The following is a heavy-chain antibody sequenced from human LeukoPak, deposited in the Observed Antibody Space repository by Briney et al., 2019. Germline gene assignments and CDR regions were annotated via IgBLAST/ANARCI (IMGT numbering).Heavy chain of an antibody. Sequence: SVKVSCKASGGTFSSYAISWVRQAPGQGLEWMGGIIPIFGTANYAQKFQGRVTITADESTSTAYMELSSLRAEDTALYYCAKDYQLSRSGWAFDYWGQGTLVTVSS. CDR2: IIPIFGTA. D-gene: IGHD6-19*01. J-gene: IGHJ4*02. V-gene: IGHV1-69*13. CDR3: AKDYQLSRSGWAFDY. CDR1: GGTFSSYA.